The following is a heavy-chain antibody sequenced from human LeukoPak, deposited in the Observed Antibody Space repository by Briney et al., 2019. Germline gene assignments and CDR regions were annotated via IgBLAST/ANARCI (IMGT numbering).Heavy chain of an antibody. CDR1: GYTFTDYY. Sequence: GALVKVSCKASGYTFTDYYLHWVRQAPGQGLEWMGWIHPNSGGTNYAQKFQGRVAMTRDTSISTAYMELSSLRSDDTAVYYCARLAAVPGWGQGTLVTVSS. CDR3: ARLAAVPG. D-gene: IGHD6-19*01. V-gene: IGHV1-2*02. CDR2: IHPNSGGT. J-gene: IGHJ1*01.